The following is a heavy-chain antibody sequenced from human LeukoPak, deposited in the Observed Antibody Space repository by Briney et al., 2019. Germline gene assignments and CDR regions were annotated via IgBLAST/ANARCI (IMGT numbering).Heavy chain of an antibody. CDR1: GFTFSSYW. CDR2: INSDGSST. CDR3: ARARVYYDSSGYPNDAFDI. J-gene: IGHJ3*02. V-gene: IGHV3-74*01. D-gene: IGHD3-22*01. Sequence: GGSLRLSCVGSGFTFSSYWMHWVRQAPGKGLVWVSRINSDGSSTSYADSVKGRFTISRDNAKNTLYLQMNSLRAEDTAVYYCARARVYYDSSGYPNDAFDIWGQGTMVTVSS.